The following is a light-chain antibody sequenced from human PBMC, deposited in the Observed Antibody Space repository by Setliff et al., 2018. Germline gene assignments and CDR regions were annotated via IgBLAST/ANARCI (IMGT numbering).Light chain of an antibody. Sequence: QSVLTQPASVSGSPGQSITISCTGISSDIHGFSYVSWYQQHPDKAPKLLIYDVTYRPSGVSDRFSASMSGNTASLTISGLQAEDEGDYYCSSYTARSAAFGPGTKVTVL. CDR3: SSYTARSAA. CDR1: SSDIHGFSY. J-gene: IGLJ1*01. V-gene: IGLV2-14*03. CDR2: DVT.